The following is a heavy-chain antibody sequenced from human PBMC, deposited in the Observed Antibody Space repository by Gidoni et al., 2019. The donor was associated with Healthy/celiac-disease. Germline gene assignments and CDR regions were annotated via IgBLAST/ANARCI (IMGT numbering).Heavy chain of an antibody. J-gene: IGHJ4*02. Sequence: QVQLVQSGAEVKKPGSSVKVSCKASGGTFSSYAISWVRQAPGQGLEWMGGIIPIFGTANYAQKFQGRVTITADESTSTAYMELISLRSEDTAVYYCARTYYYDSSGRDSPTALDYWGQGTLVTVSS. CDR1: GGTFSSYA. V-gene: IGHV1-69*01. CDR3: ARTYYYDSSGRDSPTALDY. CDR2: IIPIFGTA. D-gene: IGHD3-22*01.